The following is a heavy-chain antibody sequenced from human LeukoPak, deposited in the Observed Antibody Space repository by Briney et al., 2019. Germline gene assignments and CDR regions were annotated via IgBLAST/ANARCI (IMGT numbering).Heavy chain of an antibody. Sequence: GGSLRLSCAASGFTVSSNYMSWVRQAPGKGLEWVSVIYSGGSTYYADSVKGRFTISRDNSTNTLYLQMNSLRAEDTAVYYCARGHSSSWYYFDYWGQGTLVTVSS. J-gene: IGHJ4*02. V-gene: IGHV3-66*02. CDR2: IYSGGST. CDR1: GFTVSSNY. D-gene: IGHD6-13*01. CDR3: ARGHSSSWYYFDY.